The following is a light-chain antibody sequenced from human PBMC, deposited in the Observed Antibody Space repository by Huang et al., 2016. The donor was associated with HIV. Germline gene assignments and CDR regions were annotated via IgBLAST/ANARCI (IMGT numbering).Light chain of an antibody. Sequence: EIVLTQSPATLSLSPGERATLSCRASQSVSNYLAWYQKKPGQAPRLLVYDASNRATGSPARVSGSGSGTDFTLTISSLEPEDSAVYYCQQRFNWPPLTFGGGTKVEIK. CDR3: QQRFNWPPLT. J-gene: IGKJ4*01. CDR2: DAS. V-gene: IGKV3-11*01. CDR1: QSVSNY.